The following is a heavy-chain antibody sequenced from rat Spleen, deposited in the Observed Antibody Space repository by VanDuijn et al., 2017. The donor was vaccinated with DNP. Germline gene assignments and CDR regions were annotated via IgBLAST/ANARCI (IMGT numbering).Heavy chain of an antibody. CDR2: ISNDGSRT. Sequence: EVQLVETGGGLVQPGRSLKLSCVASGFIFSDYNMVWVRQAPKKGLEWIATISNDGSRTYYRDSVKGRFTISRHNAKSTLYLQMNSLRSEATATYYCARGVYYYSATYWYFDFWGPGTMVTVSS. CDR3: ARGVYYYSATYWYFDF. D-gene: IGHD1-1*01. J-gene: IGHJ1*01. V-gene: IGHV5-7*01. CDR1: GFIFSDYN.